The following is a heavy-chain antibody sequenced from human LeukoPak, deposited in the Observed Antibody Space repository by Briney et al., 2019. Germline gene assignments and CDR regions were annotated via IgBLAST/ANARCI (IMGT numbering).Heavy chain of an antibody. D-gene: IGHD1-1*01. V-gene: IGHV3-7*01. CDR2: INQDGGTE. CDR3: ARHTLWRFDY. Sequence: PGRSLRLSCAAYGFTFTNYWLTWVRQAPGKGLEWVANINQDGGTEYYVDSMKGRFTISRDNAKNLVYLQINSLRAEDTAVYFCARHTLWRFDYWGQGALVTVSS. CDR1: GFTFTNYW. J-gene: IGHJ4*02.